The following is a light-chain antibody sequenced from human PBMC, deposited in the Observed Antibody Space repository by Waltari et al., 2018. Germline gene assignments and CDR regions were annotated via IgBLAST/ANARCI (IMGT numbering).Light chain of an antibody. J-gene: IGKJ1*01. V-gene: IGKV3-15*01. CDR3: QQYNSWPQT. CDR2: GAS. CDR1: QSVSVN. Sequence: ETVMTQSPVILSVSPGERATLSCRASQSVSVNLAWYQQKPGQSPRLLISGASTRATGIPARFSGSGSGPDFTLTIGSLQSEDFAVYYCQQYNSWPQTFGQGTKVEIK.